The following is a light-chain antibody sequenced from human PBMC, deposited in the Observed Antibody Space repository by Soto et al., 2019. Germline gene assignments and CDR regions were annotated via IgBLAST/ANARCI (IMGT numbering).Light chain of an antibody. CDR1: QSISSY. CDR2: AAS. J-gene: IGKJ1*01. Sequence: DIQMTQSPSSLSASVGDRVTITCRASQSISSYLNWYQQKPGKAPKLPIYAASSLQSGVPSRFSGSGSGTDFTLTISSLQPEDFATYYCQQSYSTWTFGQGTKVDIK. CDR3: QQSYSTWT. V-gene: IGKV1-39*01.